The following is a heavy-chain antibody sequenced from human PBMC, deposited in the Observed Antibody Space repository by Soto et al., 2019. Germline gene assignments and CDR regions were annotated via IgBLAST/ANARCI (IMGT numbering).Heavy chain of an antibody. J-gene: IGHJ5*02. CDR2: ICYSDIT. Sequence: LSVTCIVSVGSFSSFCWSWIRQPPGKGLEWIGYICYSDITNYNPSLKSRVTISVDTTKNQFSLKLSSVTAADTAVYYCARVRDIVVVVAASNWFDPWGQGTLVTVSS. V-gene: IGHV4-59*01. D-gene: IGHD2-15*01. CDR1: VGSFSSFC. CDR3: ARVRDIVVVVAASNWFDP.